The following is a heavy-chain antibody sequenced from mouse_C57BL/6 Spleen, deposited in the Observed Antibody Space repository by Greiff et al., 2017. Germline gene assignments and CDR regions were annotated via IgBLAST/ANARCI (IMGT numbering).Heavy chain of an antibody. CDR1: GFTFSSYA. V-gene: IGHV5-4*01. J-gene: IGHJ3*01. Sequence: VQGVESGGGLVKPGGSLKLSCAASGFTFSSYAMSWVRQTPEKRLEWVATISDGGSYTYYPDNVKGRFTISRDNAKNSLYLQMSHLKSEDTAMYYCARGDDGGAWFAYCGQGTLVTVSA. CDR3: ARGDDGGAWFAY. CDR2: ISDGGSYT.